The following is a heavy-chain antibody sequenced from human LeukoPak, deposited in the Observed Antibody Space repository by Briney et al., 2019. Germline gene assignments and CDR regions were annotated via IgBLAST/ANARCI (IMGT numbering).Heavy chain of an antibody. CDR1: GFTFSNAW. CDR3: TTCRITMVRGVIGANWIDP. J-gene: IGHJ5*02. V-gene: IGHV3-15*01. CDR2: IKSKTDGGTT. Sequence: PGGSLRLSCAASGFTFSNAWMSWVRQAPGKGLEWVGRIKSKTDGGTTDYAAPVKGRFTISRDDSKNTLYLQMNSLKTEDTAVYYCTTCRITMVRGVIGANWIDPWGQGTLVTVSS. D-gene: IGHD3-10*01.